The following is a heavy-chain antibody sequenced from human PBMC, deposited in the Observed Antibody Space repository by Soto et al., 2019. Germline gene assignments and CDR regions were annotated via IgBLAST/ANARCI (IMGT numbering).Heavy chain of an antibody. CDR1: GGSISSSSYY. V-gene: IGHV4-39*01. CDR2: IYYSGST. D-gene: IGHD2-2*01. Sequence: SETLSLTCTVSGGSISSSSYYWGWIRQPPGKGLEWIGSIYYSGSTYYNPSLKSRVTISVDTSKNQFSLKLSSVTAADTAVYYRARHELGYCSSTRCYGVNWLYPWGQGTLVTVSS. J-gene: IGHJ5*02. CDR3: ARHELGYCSSTRCYGVNWLYP.